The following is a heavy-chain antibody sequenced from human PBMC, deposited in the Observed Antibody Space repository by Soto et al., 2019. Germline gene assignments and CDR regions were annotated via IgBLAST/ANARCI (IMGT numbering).Heavy chain of an antibody. Sequence: EVQLLESGGGLVQPGGSLRLSCAASGFTFSSYAMSWVRQAPGKGLEWVSAISGNGGSTNYADSVKGRFTISRDNSKNTLYLQLNSLIAEDTAVYYCAKGSAGYQFDYWGQGTLVTVSS. J-gene: IGHJ4*02. CDR1: GFTFSSYA. D-gene: IGHD6-13*01. CDR2: ISGNGGST. V-gene: IGHV3-23*01. CDR3: AKGSAGYQFDY.